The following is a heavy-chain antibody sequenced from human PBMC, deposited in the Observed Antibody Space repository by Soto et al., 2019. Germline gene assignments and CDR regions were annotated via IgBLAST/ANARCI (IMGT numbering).Heavy chain of an antibody. Sequence: SGPTLVNPTQTLTLTCTFSGFSLSTSGMRVSWIRQPPGKALEWLARIDWDDDKFYSTSLKTRLTISKDTSKNQVVLTMTNMDPVDTATYYCARTYYYDSSGYIDYWGQGTLVTAPQ. CDR2: IDWDDDK. CDR1: GFSLSTSGMR. V-gene: IGHV2-70*04. D-gene: IGHD3-22*01. J-gene: IGHJ4*02. CDR3: ARTYYYDSSGYIDY.